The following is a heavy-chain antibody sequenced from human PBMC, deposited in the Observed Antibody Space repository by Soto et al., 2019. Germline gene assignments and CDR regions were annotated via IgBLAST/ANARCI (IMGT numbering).Heavy chain of an antibody. CDR3: AKDKGGDVYGRIAAAGGMDV. CDR1: GFTFDDYA. Sequence: GGSLRLSCAASGFTFDDYAMHWVRQAPGKGLEWVSGISWNSGSIGYADSVKGRFTISRDNAKNSLYLQMNSLRAEDTALYYCAKDKGGDVYGRIAAAGGMDVWGQGTTVTVSS. J-gene: IGHJ6*02. CDR2: ISWNSGSI. V-gene: IGHV3-9*01. D-gene: IGHD6-13*01.